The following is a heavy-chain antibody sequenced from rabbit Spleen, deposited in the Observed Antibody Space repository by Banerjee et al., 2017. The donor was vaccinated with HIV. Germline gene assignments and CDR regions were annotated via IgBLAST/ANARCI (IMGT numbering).Heavy chain of an antibody. D-gene: IGHD7-1*01. J-gene: IGHJ6*01. CDR3: ARDLVTAIGWNFAL. CDR2: INIATGKS. Sequence: QEHLKESGGGLVQPGGSLTLTCKASGVSFSDKDVMCWVRQAPGKGLEWIACINIATGKSVYASWVSGRFIMSRPSSTTVTLQMTSLTAADTATYFCARDLVTAIGWNFALWGPGTLVTVS. V-gene: IGHV1S45*01. CDR1: GVSFSDKDV.